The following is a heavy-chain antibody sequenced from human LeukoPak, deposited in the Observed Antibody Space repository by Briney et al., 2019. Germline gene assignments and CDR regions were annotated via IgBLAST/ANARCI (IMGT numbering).Heavy chain of an antibody. D-gene: IGHD2-15*01. CDR3: ARGPYCGGGSCYSGAFDY. V-gene: IGHV4-59*01. CDR1: GGSISSYY. CDR2: IYYSGST. Sequence: SPSETLSLTCTVSGGSISSYYWSWIRQPPGKGLEWIGYIYYSGSTNYNPSLKSRVTISVDTSKNQFSLKLSSVTAADTAVYYCARGPYCGGGSCYSGAFDYWGQGTLVSVSS. J-gene: IGHJ4*02.